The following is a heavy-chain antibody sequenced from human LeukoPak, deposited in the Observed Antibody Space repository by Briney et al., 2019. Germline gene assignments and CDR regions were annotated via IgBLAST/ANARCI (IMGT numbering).Heavy chain of an antibody. CDR3: AREGYSSGYPLGY. CDR1: GYSISSGYY. D-gene: IGHD6-19*01. V-gene: IGHV4-38-2*02. Sequence: SETLSLTCTVSGYSISSGYYWGWIRQPPGKGLEWIGSIYYSGSTYYNPSLKSRVTISVDTSKNQFSLKLSSVTAADTAVYYCAREGYSSGYPLGYWGQGTLVTVSS. CDR2: IYYSGST. J-gene: IGHJ4*02.